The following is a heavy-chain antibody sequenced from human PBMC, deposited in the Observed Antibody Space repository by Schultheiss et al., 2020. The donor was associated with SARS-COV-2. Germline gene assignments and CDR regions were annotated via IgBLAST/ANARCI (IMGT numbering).Heavy chain of an antibody. CDR2: IYYSGST. V-gene: IGHV4-39*07. J-gene: IGHJ6*02. CDR1: GGSISSSSYY. D-gene: IGHD1-1*01. Sequence: ESLKISCTVSGGSISSSSYYWGWIRQPPGKGLEWIGSIYYSGSTYYNPSLKRRVTMSLDTSKNQFSLKLRSVTAADTAVYYCARQDNYPYYYGMDVWGQGTTVTVSS. CDR3: ARQDNYPYYYGMDV.